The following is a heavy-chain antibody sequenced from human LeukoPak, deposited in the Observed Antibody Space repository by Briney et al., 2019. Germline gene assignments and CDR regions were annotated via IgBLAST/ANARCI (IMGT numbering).Heavy chain of an antibody. J-gene: IGHJ4*02. Sequence: GGSLRPSCEASGFTFSNYAMTWVRQAPGKGLEWVSYISSSGSTIYYADSVKGRFTISRDNAKNSLYLQMNSLRAEDTAVYYCARRRSGYCSSTSCPLDYWGQGTLVTVSS. D-gene: IGHD2-2*01. CDR3: ARRRSGYCSSTSCPLDY. CDR2: ISSSGSTI. V-gene: IGHV3-11*01. CDR1: GFTFSNYA.